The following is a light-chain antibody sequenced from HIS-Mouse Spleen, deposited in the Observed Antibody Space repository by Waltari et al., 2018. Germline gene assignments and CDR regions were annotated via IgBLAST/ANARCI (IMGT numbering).Light chain of an antibody. Sequence: QSVLTQPPSASGTPGQRVTIPCSGSSSNIGSNTVNWYQQLPGTAPKLLIYSTNQRPSGVPDRFSGSKSGTSASLAISGLQSEDEADYYCAAWDDSLNAVVFGGGTKLTVL. CDR1: SSNIGSNT. CDR3: AAWDDSLNAVV. J-gene: IGLJ2*01. V-gene: IGLV1-44*01. CDR2: STN.